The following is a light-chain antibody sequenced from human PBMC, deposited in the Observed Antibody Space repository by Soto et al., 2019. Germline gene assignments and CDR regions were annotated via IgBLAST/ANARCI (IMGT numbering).Light chain of an antibody. CDR2: KAS. CDR3: QQYNSYWYT. V-gene: IGKV1-5*03. Sequence: DIQMPQSPSTLSASVGDRVTITCRASQSISSWLAWYQQKPGKAPKLLIYKASSLESGVPSRFNGSGSGTEFTLTISSLQPDDFATYYCQQYNSYWYTFGQGTKVDIK. CDR1: QSISSW. J-gene: IGKJ2*01.